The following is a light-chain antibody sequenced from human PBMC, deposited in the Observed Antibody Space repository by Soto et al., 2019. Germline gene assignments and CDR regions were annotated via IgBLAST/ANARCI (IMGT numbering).Light chain of an antibody. J-gene: IGKJ2*01. V-gene: IGKV3-20*01. CDR1: QSVSSGN. CDR3: QQYGSSPLYT. CDR2: GAS. Sequence: EIVLTQSPGTLSLSPGERATLSCRASQSVSSGNLAWYQQKPGQAPRLLISGASSRATGIPDRFSGSGSGTDFTLTISRLEPEDFAAYYCQQYGSSPLYTFGRGTKLEIK.